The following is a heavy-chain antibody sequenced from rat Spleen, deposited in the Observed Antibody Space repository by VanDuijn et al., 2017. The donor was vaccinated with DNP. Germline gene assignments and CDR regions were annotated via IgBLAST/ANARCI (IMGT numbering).Heavy chain of an antibody. J-gene: IGHJ4*01. V-gene: IGHV5S13*01. CDR3: ATHVVTTGAMDA. D-gene: IGHD1-10*01. CDR1: GFTFSNFY. Sequence: EVQLVESGGGLVQPGRSLKLSCAASGFTFSNFYMAWVRQAPKKGLEWVATISSSGGSTYYPDSVKGRFTISRDNAKNTQYLQMDSLRYEDTATYYCATHVVTTGAMDAWGQGTSVTVSS. CDR2: ISSSGGST.